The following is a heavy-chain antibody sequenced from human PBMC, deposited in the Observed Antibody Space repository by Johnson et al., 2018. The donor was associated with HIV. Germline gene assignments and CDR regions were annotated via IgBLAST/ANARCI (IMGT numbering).Heavy chain of an antibody. J-gene: IGHJ3*02. CDR1: GFTFSSYW. CDR3: ARLHGSGGTFYFWALGWAFDI. CDR2: IKQDGSEK. D-gene: IGHD2-15*01. Sequence: VQLVESGGGLVQPGGSLRLSCAASGFTFSSYWMSWVRQAPGTGLEWVANIKQDGSEKYYVDYVKGRCTISRDNTKNSLYLKMNSLRAEDTSGYYCARLHGSGGTFYFWALGWAFDIWGQGTMVTVSS. V-gene: IGHV3-7*05.